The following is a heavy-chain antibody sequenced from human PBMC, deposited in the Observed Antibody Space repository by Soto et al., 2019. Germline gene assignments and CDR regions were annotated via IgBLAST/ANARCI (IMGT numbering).Heavy chain of an antibody. CDR2: IYYSGST. CDR1: GGSISSYY. V-gene: IGHV4-59*01. D-gene: IGHD6-19*01. CDR3: ARSYSSGWYRFDP. Sequence: SETLSLTCTVSGGSISSYYWSWIRQPPGKGLEWIGYIYYSGSTNYNPSLKSRVTISVDTSKNQFSLKLSSVTAADTAVYYCARSYSSGWYRFDPWGQGTLVTVSS. J-gene: IGHJ5*02.